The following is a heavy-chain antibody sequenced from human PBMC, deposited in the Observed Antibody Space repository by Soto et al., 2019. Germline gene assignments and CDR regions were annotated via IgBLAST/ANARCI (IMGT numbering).Heavy chain of an antibody. Sequence: QVQLQESGPGLVKPSGTLSLTCAVSGGSISSSNWWSWVRQPPGKGLEWIGEIYHSGSTNYNPSLTSRVTISVHKSKNPFSLKLSSVTAADTAVYYCARVAVAGTRVDYWGQGTLVTVSS. CDR2: IYHSGST. V-gene: IGHV4-4*02. J-gene: IGHJ4*02. D-gene: IGHD6-19*01. CDR3: ARVAVAGTRVDY. CDR1: GGSISSSNW.